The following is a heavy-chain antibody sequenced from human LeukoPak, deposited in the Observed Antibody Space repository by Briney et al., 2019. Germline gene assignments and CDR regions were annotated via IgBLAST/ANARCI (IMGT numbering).Heavy chain of an antibody. CDR1: GGTFSSYA. J-gene: IGHJ4*02. D-gene: IGHD3-22*01. Sequence: SVKVSCKASGGTFSSYAISWVRQAPGQGLEWMGGIIPIFGTANYAQKFQGRVTITADESTSTAYMELSSLRSEDTAVYYCARDRCYYDSSGPWGYFDYWGQGTLVTVSS. CDR3: ARDRCYYDSSGPWGYFDY. V-gene: IGHV1-69*13. CDR2: IIPIFGTA.